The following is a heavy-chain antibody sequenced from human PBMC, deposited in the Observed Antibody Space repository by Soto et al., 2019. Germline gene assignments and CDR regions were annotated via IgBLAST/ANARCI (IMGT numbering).Heavy chain of an antibody. CDR2: INPSGGST. V-gene: IGHV1-46*01. CDR3: AGDKGQLDVIYYYYGMDV. CDR1: GYTFTSYY. J-gene: IGHJ6*02. D-gene: IGHD6-13*01. Sequence: GASVKVSCKASGYTFTSYYMHWVRQAPGQGLEWMGIINPSGGSTSYAQKFQGRVTMTRDTSTSTVYMELSSLRSEDTAVYYCAGDKGQLDVIYYYYGMDVWGQGTTVTVAS.